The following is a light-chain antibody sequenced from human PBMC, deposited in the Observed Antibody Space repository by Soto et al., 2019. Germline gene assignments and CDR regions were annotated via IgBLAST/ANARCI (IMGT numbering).Light chain of an antibody. Sequence: QSALTQPASVSGSPGKSITISCTGTSRDVGSYNLVSWYQKHPGKAPKLIIYEGSKRPSGVSDRFSGSKSGNTASLTISGLQAEDESYYYCCSYAGSNTWVFGGGTKLTVL. J-gene: IGLJ3*02. V-gene: IGLV2-23*01. CDR2: EGS. CDR1: SRDVGSYNL. CDR3: CSYAGSNTWV.